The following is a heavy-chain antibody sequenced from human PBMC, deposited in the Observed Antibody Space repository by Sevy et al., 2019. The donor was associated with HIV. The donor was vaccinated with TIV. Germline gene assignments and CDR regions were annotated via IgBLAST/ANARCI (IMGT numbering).Heavy chain of an antibody. CDR3: VREGAPYRNIRYCSGNNCFYNWFDP. J-gene: IGHJ5*02. D-gene: IGHD2-15*01. CDR1: GFTFSSYW. CDR2: ISSDGDNT. V-gene: IGHV3-30-3*01. Sequence: GGSLRLSCAASGFTFSSYWMHWVRQAPGKGLVWVAIISSDGDNTYYADTVKGRFTISRDNSKNTVYLQMNRLRAEDTAFYYCVREGAPYRNIRYCSGNNCFYNWFDPWGQGTLVTVSS.